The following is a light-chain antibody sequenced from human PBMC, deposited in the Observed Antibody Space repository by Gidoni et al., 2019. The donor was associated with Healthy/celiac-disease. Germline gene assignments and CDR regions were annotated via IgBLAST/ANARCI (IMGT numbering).Light chain of an antibody. Sequence: IQMTQSPSSLSASVGDRVTITCRASQSISSYLNWYQQKPGKAPKLLIYAASSLQSGVPSRFSGSGSGTDFTLTISSLQPEDFATYYCQQSYSTPRYTFGQXTKLEIK. CDR3: QQSYSTPRYT. V-gene: IGKV1-39*01. CDR2: AAS. CDR1: QSISSY. J-gene: IGKJ2*01.